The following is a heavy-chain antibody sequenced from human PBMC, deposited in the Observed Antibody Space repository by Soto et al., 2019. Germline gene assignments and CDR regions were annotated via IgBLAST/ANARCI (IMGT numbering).Heavy chain of an antibody. V-gene: IGHV3-33*01. CDR1: GFTFSSYP. D-gene: IGHD6-19*01. CDR2: IWYDGSKE. CDR3: SRTYSSGWYGVEY. Sequence: QVQLVESGGGVVQPGRSLSLSCAASGFTFSSYPMQWVRQAPGKGLEWVALIWYDGSKEYYADAVKDRFTISRDNSKNSLYLQMTSLRAEDRAVYYCSRTYSSGWYGVEYWGQGTLVTVSS. J-gene: IGHJ4*02.